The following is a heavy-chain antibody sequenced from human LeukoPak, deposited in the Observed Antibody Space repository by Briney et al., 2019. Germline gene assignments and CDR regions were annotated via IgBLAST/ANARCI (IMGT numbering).Heavy chain of an antibody. D-gene: IGHD2-2*01. CDR1: GFTFSDYW. CDR3: ARDFGSGFCSGTSCYGYSSLAY. V-gene: IGHV3-74*01. Sequence: PGGSLRLSCAASGFTFSDYWMYWVRQAPGKGLMWVSRISSNGSSTTYADPVKGRFTISRDNAKNTLYLQMSSLRAGDTAVYYCARDFGSGFCSGTSCYGYSSLAYWGQGTLVTVSS. J-gene: IGHJ4*02. CDR2: ISSNGSST.